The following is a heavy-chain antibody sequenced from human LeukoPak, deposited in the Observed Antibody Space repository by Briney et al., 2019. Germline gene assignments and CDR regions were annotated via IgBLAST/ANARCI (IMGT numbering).Heavy chain of an antibody. J-gene: IGHJ4*02. V-gene: IGHV3-48*03. Sequence: GGSLRLSCAVSGFTFSSYGMNWVRQAPGKGLEWVSHISSSGSTMYYADSVKGRFTVSRDNAKTSLYLQMNSLRAEDTAVYYCARDSGTYYPDYWGQGTLVTVSS. CDR1: GFTFSSYG. D-gene: IGHD1-26*01. CDR2: ISSSGSTM. CDR3: ARDSGTYYPDY.